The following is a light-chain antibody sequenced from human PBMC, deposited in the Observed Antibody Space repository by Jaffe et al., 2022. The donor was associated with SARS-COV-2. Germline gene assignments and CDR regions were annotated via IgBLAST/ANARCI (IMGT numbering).Light chain of an antibody. CDR3: SSYAGSNNVV. CDR1: SSDVGGYNY. J-gene: IGLJ2*01. Sequence: QSALTQPPSASGSPGQSVTISCTGTSSDVGGYNYVSWYQQYPGKAPKLMIYEVTTRPSGVPDRFSGSKSGNTASLTVSGLQAEDEADYYCSSYAGSNNVVFGGGTKLTVL. V-gene: IGLV2-8*01. CDR2: EVT.